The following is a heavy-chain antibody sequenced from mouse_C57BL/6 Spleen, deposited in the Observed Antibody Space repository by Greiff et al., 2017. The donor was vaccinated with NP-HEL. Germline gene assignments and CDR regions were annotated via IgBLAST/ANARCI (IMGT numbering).Heavy chain of an antibody. CDR1: GYTFTSYG. D-gene: IGHD1-2*01. J-gene: IGHJ4*01. CDR3: ARYRLGSYYYAMDY. V-gene: IGHV1-81*01. CDR2: IYPRSGNT. Sequence: VQLQQSGAELARPGASVKLSCKASGYTFTSYGISWVKQRTGQGLEWIGEIYPRSGNTYYNEKFKGKATLTADKSSSTAYMELRSLTSEDSAVYFCARYRLGSYYYAMDYWGQGTSVTVSS.